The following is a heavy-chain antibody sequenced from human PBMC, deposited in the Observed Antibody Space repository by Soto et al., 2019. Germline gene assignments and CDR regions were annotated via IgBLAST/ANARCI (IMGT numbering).Heavy chain of an antibody. CDR3: ARSNRADYYDSSGYPNWFDP. D-gene: IGHD3-22*01. CDR1: GGSFSGYY. Sequence: SETLSLTCAVYGGSFSGYYWGWIRQPPGKGLEWIGEINHSGSTNYNPSLKSRVTISVDRSKNQFSLKLSSVTAADTAVYYCARSNRADYYDSSGYPNWFDPWGQGTLVTVSS. J-gene: IGHJ5*02. CDR2: INHSGST. V-gene: IGHV4-34*01.